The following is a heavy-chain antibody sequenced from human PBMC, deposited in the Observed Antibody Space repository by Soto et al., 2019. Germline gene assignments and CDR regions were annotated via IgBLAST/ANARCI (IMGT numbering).Heavy chain of an antibody. D-gene: IGHD2-15*01. J-gene: IGHJ6*02. CDR1: GFTFSSYW. V-gene: IGHV3-7*03. CDR3: ARDQRFCSGEAYYYYGMDV. Sequence: GSLRLSCAASGFTFSSYWMSWVRQAPGKGLEWVANIKQDGSEKYYVDSVKGRFTISRDNAKNSLYLQMNSLRAEDTAVYYCARDQRFCSGEAYYYYGMDVWGQGTTVT. CDR2: IKQDGSEK.